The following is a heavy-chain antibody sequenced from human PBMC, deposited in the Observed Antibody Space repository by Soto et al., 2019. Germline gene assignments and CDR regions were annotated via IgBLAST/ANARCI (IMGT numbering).Heavy chain of an antibody. CDR3: ASFICIGDCYSRISQH. CDR2: IYYSGST. Sequence: SETLSLTCNFSGVSVRGYYWSWIRQPPGKGLEWIGYIYYSGSTNYNPSLKSRVTISVDTSKNQFSLKLTSVTAADTAMYFCASFICIGDCYSRISQHCVHGTLAT. J-gene: IGHJ1*01. D-gene: IGHD2-21*02. CDR1: GVSVRGYY. V-gene: IGHV4-59*02.